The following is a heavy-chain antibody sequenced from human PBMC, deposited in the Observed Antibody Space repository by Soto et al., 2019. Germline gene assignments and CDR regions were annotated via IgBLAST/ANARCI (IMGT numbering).Heavy chain of an antibody. V-gene: IGHV1-69*13. D-gene: IGHD3-10*01. J-gene: IGHJ3*02. CDR1: GGTFSSYA. Sequence: SVKVSCKASGGTFSSYAISWVRQAPGQGLEWMGGIIPIFGTANYAQKFQGRVTITADESTSTAYMELSSLRSEDTAVYYCATLWPTSVAFDIWGQGTMVTVSS. CDR2: IIPIFGTA. CDR3: ATLWPTSVAFDI.